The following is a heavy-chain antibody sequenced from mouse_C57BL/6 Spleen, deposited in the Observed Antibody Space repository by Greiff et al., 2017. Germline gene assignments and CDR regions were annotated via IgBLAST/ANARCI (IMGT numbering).Heavy chain of an antibody. D-gene: IGHD1-1*01. CDR1: GYAFTNYL. J-gene: IGHJ2*01. CDR2: INPGSGGT. Sequence: QVQLQQSGAELVRPGTSVKVSCKASGYAFTNYLIEWVKQRPGQGLAWIGVINPGSGGTNYNEKFKGKATLTADKSSSTAYMQLRILTSEDAAVDVCARGGGPLYYGISVDYWGQGTTLTVSS. CDR3: ARGGGPLYYGISVDY. V-gene: IGHV1-54*01.